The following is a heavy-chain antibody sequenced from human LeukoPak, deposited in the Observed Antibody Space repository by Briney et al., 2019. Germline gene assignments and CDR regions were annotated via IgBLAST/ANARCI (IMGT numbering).Heavy chain of an antibody. V-gene: IGHV1-2*02. D-gene: IGHD2-2*01. J-gene: IGHJ3*02. CDR1: GYTFTNYD. CDR2: INPNSGGT. Sequence: ASVKVSCKASGYTFTNYDINWVRQAPGQGLEWMGWINPNSGGTNYAQKFQGRITMTRDTSISTAYMELSRLRSDDTAVYYCARVAIVVVPAADAFDIWGQGTMVTVSS. CDR3: ARVAIVVVPAADAFDI.